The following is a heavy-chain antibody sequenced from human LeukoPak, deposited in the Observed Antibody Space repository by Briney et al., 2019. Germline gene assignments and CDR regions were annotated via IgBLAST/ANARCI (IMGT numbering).Heavy chain of an antibody. CDR3: ARGRTFDWLLSYYFDY. Sequence: GGSLRLSCVASGFTFSSYWMSWVRQAPGKGLEWVANIKQDGSEKYHVDSVKGRFTISRDNAKNSLYLQMNSLRAEDTAVYYCARGRTFDWLLSYYFDYWGQGTLVTVSS. J-gene: IGHJ4*02. D-gene: IGHD3-9*01. CDR2: IKQDGSEK. CDR1: GFTFSSYW. V-gene: IGHV3-7*01.